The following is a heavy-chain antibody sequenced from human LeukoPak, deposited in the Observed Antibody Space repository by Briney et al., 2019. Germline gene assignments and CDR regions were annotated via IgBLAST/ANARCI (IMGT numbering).Heavy chain of an antibody. CDR2: ISGNGGST. CDR1: GLTFSHYA. D-gene: IGHD2-15*01. J-gene: IGHJ4*02. V-gene: IGHV3-23*01. CDR3: AKEIGAIGSPLFDH. Sequence: GGSLRLSCAASGLTFSHYAMSWVRQAPGKGLEWVTVISGNGGSTYYADFVKGRFTISRDNSQNTLYPQMNSLRAEDTAVYYCAKEIGAIGSPLFDHWGQGTLVTVSS.